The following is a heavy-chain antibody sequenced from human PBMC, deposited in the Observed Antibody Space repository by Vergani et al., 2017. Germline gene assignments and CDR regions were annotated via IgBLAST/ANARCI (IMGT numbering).Heavy chain of an antibody. V-gene: IGHV3-30-3*01. CDR3: ARERGITMVRGVIIFYGMDV. Sequence: VQLVESGGGLVQPGGSLRLSCAASGFTFSSYWMSWVRQAPGKGLEWVAVISYDGSNKYYADSVKGRFTISRDNSKNTLYLQMNSLRAEDTAVYYCARERGITMVRGVIIFYGMDVWGQGTTVTVSS. D-gene: IGHD3-10*01. CDR2: ISYDGSNK. J-gene: IGHJ6*02. CDR1: GFTFSSYW.